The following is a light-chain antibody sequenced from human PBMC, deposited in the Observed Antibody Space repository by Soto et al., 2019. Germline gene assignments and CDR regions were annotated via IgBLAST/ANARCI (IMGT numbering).Light chain of an antibody. Sequence: QSVLTQPPSVSGAPGQTVTISCTGSSSNIGAGYDVHWYQQLPGTAPKLLIYGNSNRPSGVPDRFSGSKSGTSASLAITGLQAEDEADYYCQSYDSSLSVLYVFGTGTKATVL. J-gene: IGLJ1*01. V-gene: IGLV1-40*01. CDR2: GNS. CDR3: QSYDSSLSVLYV. CDR1: SSNIGAGYD.